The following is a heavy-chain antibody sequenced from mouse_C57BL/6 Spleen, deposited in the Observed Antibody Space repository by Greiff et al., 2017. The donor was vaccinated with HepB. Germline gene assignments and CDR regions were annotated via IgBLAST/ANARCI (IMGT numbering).Heavy chain of an antibody. D-gene: IGHD1-1*01. CDR2: IDPSDSYT. CDR1: GYTFTSYW. Sequence: QVQLQQPGAELVKPGASVKLSCKASGYTFTSYWMQWVKQRPGQGLEWIGEIDPSDSYTNYNQKFKGKATLTVHTSSSTAYMQLSSLTSEDSAVYYCARSTVVDYWGQGTTLTVSS. J-gene: IGHJ2*01. CDR3: ARSTVVDY. V-gene: IGHV1-50*01.